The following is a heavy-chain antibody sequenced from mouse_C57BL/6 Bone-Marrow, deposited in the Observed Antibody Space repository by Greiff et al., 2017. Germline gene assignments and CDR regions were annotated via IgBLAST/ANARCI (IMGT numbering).Heavy chain of an antibody. Sequence: VQLQQSGPELVKPGASVKISCKASGYSFTDYNMNWVKQSNGKSLEWIGVINPNYGTTSYNQKFKGKATLTVDQSSSTAYMKLNSMTSEDSAVYYCARVGVGSSYAMDYWGQGTSVTVSS. CDR2: INPNYGTT. CDR1: GYSFTDYN. J-gene: IGHJ4*01. CDR3: ARVGVGSSYAMDY. D-gene: IGHD1-1*01. V-gene: IGHV1-39*01.